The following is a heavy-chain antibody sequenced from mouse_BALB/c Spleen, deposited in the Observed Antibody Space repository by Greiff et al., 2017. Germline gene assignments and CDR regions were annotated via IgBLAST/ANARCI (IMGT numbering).Heavy chain of an antibody. CDR1: GFSLTSYG. J-gene: IGHJ1*01. CDR2: IWAGGST. D-gene: IGHD1-1*01. V-gene: IGHV2-9*02. Sequence: VKLVESGPGLVAPSQSLSITCTVSGFSLTSYGVHWVRQPPGKGLEWLGVIWAGGSTNYNSALMSRLSISKDNSKSQVFLKMNSLQTDDTAMYYCARGPVVADWYFDVWGAGTTVTVSS. CDR3: ARGPVVADWYFDV.